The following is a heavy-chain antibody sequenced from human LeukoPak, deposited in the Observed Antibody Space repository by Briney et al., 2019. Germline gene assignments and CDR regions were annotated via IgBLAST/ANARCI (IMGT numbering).Heavy chain of an antibody. D-gene: IGHD2/OR15-2a*01. CDR1: GGSISSGGYY. V-gene: IGHV4-61*08. J-gene: IGHJ5*02. CDR2: IYYSGST. CDR3: ARGHFGWFDP. Sequence: SETLSLTCTVSGGSISSGGYYWSWIRQPPGKGLEWIGYIYYSGSTNYNPSLKSRVTISVDTSKNQFSLKLSSVTAADTAVYYCARGHFGWFDPWGQGTLVTVSS.